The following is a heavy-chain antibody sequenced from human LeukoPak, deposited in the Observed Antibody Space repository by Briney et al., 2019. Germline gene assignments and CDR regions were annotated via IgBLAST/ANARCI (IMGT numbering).Heavy chain of an antibody. V-gene: IGHV3-9*02. J-gene: IGHJ3*02. D-gene: IGHD2-15*01. CDR1: GFTSDDYA. CDR2: ISWNSGSI. CDR3: ANAKYCSGGSCYWGAFGI. Sequence: PGGSLRLSCAASGFTSDDYAMHWVRQAPGKGLEWVSGISWNSGSIGYADSVKGRFTISRDNAKNSLYLQMNSLRAEDMALYYCANAKYCSGGSCYWGAFGIWGQGTMVTVSS.